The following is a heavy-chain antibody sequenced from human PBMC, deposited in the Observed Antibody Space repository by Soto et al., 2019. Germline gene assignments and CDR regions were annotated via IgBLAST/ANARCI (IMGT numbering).Heavy chain of an antibody. CDR2: ISAYNGNT. J-gene: IGHJ3*01. CDR3: YYTVGDTNSFDF. Sequence: QVQLVQSGAEVKKPGASVKVSCKASGYTFTSHGISWVRQAPGQGLEWMGWISAYNGNTNYAQKLQGRVTMTTDTSTRTACTDQMRLRSDRTDIKSCYYTVGDTNSFDFWGQGTMVTVSS. D-gene: IGHD1-26*01. CDR1: GYTFTSHG. V-gene: IGHV1-18*01.